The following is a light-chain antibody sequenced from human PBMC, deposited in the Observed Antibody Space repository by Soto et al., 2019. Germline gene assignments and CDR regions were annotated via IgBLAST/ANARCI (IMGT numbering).Light chain of an antibody. J-gene: IGKJ3*01. CDR2: DVS. Sequence: MNQSPASLSAKEGERVTLTCRASQRVSAFLNWYQQKPGEAPKLLIFDVSVLESGVPSRFSASGSETDFTLSITSLQPEDFATYYCQQTYSPPLTFGPVTIVD. CDR1: QRVSAF. CDR3: QQTYSPPLT. V-gene: IGKV1-39*01.